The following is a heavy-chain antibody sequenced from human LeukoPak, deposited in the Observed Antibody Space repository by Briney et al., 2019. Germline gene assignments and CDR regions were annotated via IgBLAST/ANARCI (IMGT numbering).Heavy chain of an antibody. CDR1: GYTFTSYY. Sequence: GASVKVSCKASGYTFTSYYMHWVRQAPGQGLEWMGIINPSGGSTSYAQKFQGRVTMTRDTSTSTVYMELSSLRSEDTAVYYCARSGWLVLSTYYYGMDVWGQGTTVTVSS. CDR2: INPSGGST. V-gene: IGHV1-46*01. D-gene: IGHD6-19*01. CDR3: ARSGWLVLSTYYYGMDV. J-gene: IGHJ6*02.